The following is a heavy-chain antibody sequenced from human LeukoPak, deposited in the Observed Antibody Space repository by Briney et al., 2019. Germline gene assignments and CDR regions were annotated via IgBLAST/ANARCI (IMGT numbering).Heavy chain of an antibody. J-gene: IGHJ4*02. V-gene: IGHV3-30-3*01. CDR1: GFTFSSYA. D-gene: IGHD3-22*01. CDR2: ISYDGSNK. Sequence: PGRSLRLSCAASGFTFSSYAMHWVRQAPGKGLEWVAVISYDGSNKYYADSVKGRFTISRDNAKNSLYLQMNSLRAEDTAVYYCARGYYYDSSGYPFYFDYWGQGTLVTVSS. CDR3: ARGYYYDSSGYPFYFDY.